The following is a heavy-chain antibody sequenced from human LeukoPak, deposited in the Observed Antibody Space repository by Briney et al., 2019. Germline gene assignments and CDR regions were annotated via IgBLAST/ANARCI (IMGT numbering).Heavy chain of an antibody. J-gene: IGHJ5*01. Sequence: PGGSLRLSCAASGFTFDRYWMSWVRQAPGKGLEWVANIKQDESEKSYVGSVRGRFTISRDNAKNSLYLQMNSLRADDTAVYFCARGPSTGSGGDSWGHGTLVTVSS. V-gene: IGHV3-7*04. D-gene: IGHD1-1*01. CDR2: IKQDESEK. CDR1: GFTFDRYW. CDR3: ARGPSTGSGGDS.